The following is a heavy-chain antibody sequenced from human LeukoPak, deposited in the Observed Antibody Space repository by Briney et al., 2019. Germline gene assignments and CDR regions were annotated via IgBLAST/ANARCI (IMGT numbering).Heavy chain of an antibody. CDR3: ARDRGDYYGSGTPPDY. J-gene: IGHJ4*02. CDR1: GYTFTSYG. D-gene: IGHD3-10*01. Sequence: GASVKVSCKASGYTFTSYGISWVRQAPGQGLEWMGWISAYNGNTNYAQKLQGRVTMTTDTSTSTAYMELRSLRSDDTAVYYCARDRGDYYGSGTPPDYWGQGPLVTVSS. V-gene: IGHV1-18*01. CDR2: ISAYNGNT.